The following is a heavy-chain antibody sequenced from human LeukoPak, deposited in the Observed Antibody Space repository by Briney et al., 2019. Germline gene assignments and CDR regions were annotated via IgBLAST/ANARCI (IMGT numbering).Heavy chain of an antibody. Sequence: SETLSLTCTVSGDSISSYYWSWIRQPPGKGLEWIGYIYYSGSTNYNPSLKSRVTISVDTSKNQFSLKLSSVTAADTAVYYCARELRFLEWSPSYMDVWGKGTTVTVSS. V-gene: IGHV4-59*01. CDR3: ARELRFLEWSPSYMDV. J-gene: IGHJ6*03. CDR1: GDSISSYY. CDR2: IYYSGST. D-gene: IGHD3-3*01.